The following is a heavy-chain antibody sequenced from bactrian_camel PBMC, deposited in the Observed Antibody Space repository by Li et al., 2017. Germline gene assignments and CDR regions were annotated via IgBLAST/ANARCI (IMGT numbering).Heavy chain of an antibody. Sequence: HVQLVESGGGLVQAGGSLRLSCGSSSRHTGRMYCMGWFRQAPGKEREAVASIRSGGGRYYADSVEGRTTISQDGTKTTVYLQMNNLSPDDTAMYYCAANRALCSWIDWNRVTTYNYWGQGTQVTVS. J-gene: IGHJ4*01. CDR2: IRSGGGR. CDR3: AANRALCSWIDWNRVTTYNY. V-gene: IGHV3S57*01. CDR1: RHTGRMYC. D-gene: IGHD6*01.